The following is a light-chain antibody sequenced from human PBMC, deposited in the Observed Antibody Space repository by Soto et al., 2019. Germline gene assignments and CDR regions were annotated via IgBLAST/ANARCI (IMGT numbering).Light chain of an antibody. V-gene: IGLV3-25*02. CDR3: QSADSSGSWV. CDR1: ALPKQY. J-gene: IGLJ3*02. Sequence: SYELTQPPSVSVSPGQTARISCSGHALPKQYAYWYQQKSGQAPVLVIYRDTERPSGIPERFSGSSSGTTVTLTISGVQAEDEPDYYCQSADSSGSWVFGGGTKVTVL. CDR2: RDT.